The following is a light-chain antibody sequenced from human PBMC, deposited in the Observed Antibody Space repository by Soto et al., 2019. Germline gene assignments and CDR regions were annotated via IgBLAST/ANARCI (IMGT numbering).Light chain of an antibody. CDR3: QQSYNTPQT. CDR2: AAS. V-gene: IGKV1-39*01. CDR1: QSISSS. Sequence: DIPMTQSPSSLSASVGDRVTITCRASQSISSSLNWYQQKPGKAPKLLIYAASSLQSGVPSRFSGSGSGTDFTLTISSLQPEDFATYYCQQSYNTPQTFGQGTKVEIK. J-gene: IGKJ1*01.